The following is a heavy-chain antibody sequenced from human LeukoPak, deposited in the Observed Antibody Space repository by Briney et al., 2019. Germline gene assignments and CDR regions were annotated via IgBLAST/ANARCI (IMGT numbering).Heavy chain of an antibody. J-gene: IGHJ5*02. D-gene: IGHD6-13*01. Sequence: ASVKVSCKASGYTFTGYYMHWVRQAPGQGIEWMGCINPNSGGTNYSQKFQGRVTMTRDTSISKAYMELSGLRSDDTAVYYCARGGIAAAGTNSWFDPWGQGTLVTVSS. CDR3: ARGGIAAAGTNSWFDP. CDR1: GYTFTGYY. CDR2: INPNSGGT. V-gene: IGHV1-2*02.